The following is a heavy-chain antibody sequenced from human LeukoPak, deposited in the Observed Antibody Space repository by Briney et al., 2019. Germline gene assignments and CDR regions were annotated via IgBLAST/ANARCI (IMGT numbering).Heavy chain of an antibody. CDR3: ARGDGWFGELLNFDN. D-gene: IGHD3-10*01. V-gene: IGHV3-48*02. CDR2: ISSSSSTI. Sequence: GGSLRLSCAASGFTFRAYSMSWVRQAPGKGLEWVSYISSSSSTIYYADSVKGRFTISRDNAKNSLYLQMNSLRDEDTAVYYCARGDGWFGELLNFDNWGQGTLVTVSS. J-gene: IGHJ4*02. CDR1: GFTFRAYS.